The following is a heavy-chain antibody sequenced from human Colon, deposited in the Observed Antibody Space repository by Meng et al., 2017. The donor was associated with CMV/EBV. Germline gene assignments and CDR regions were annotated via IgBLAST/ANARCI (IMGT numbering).Heavy chain of an antibody. J-gene: IGHJ6*02. CDR2: IRYDGSNK. CDR3: AKDHGYSSSWLRYYYGMDV. CDR1: GFTFSSYG. D-gene: IGHD6-13*01. V-gene: IGHV3-30*02. Sequence: GGSLRLSCAASGFTFSSYGMHWVRQAPGKGLEWVAFIRYDGSNKYYADSVKGRFTTSRDNSKNTLYLQMNSLRAEDTAVYYCAKDHGYSSSWLRYYYGMDVWGQGTTVTVSS.